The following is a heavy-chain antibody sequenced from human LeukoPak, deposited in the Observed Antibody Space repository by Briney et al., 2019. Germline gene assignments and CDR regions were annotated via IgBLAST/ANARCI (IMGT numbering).Heavy chain of an antibody. CDR3: ATNLIGAGEYFQQ. V-gene: IGHV3-11*01. D-gene: IGHD2/OR15-2a*01. CDR2: ISSGGDIM. J-gene: IGHJ1*01. Sequence: TGGSLRLSCAASGLRFSDYYVSWIRQAPGMGLQWVSYISSGGDIMHYADSVKGRFTSSRDNAKNSGYLEMNSLGAEDTAVYYCATNLIGAGEYFQQWGQGTLVTVSS. CDR1: GLRFSDYY.